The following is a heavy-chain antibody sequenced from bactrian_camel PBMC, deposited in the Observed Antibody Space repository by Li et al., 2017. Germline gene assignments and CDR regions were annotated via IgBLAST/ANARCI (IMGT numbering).Heavy chain of an antibody. V-gene: IGHV3S6*01. Sequence: HVQLVESGGGLVQPGGSLRLSCAVSGFTFSKYWINWVRQAPGKGLEWVSGIGGFTSYEDSVMGRFTISKGNAKNTLFLQMNSLKPEDTAVYYCATGLLPYCSGAYCYTHSNYWGQGTQVTVS. CDR2: IGGFT. J-gene: IGHJ4*01. D-gene: IGHD2*01. CDR3: ATGLLPYCSGAYCYTHSNY. CDR1: GFTFSKYW.